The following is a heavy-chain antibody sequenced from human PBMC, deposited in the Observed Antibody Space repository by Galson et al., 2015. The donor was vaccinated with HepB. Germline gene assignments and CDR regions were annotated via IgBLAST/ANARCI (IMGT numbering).Heavy chain of an antibody. CDR3: ASRSRCSSTSCYRAFDI. Sequence: SVKVSCKASGYTFTSYGISWVRQAPGQGLEWMGWISAYNGNTNYAQKLQGRVTMTTDTSTSTAYMELRSLRSDDTAVYYCASRSRCSSTSCYRAFDIWGQGTMVTVSS. V-gene: IGHV1-18*04. J-gene: IGHJ3*02. CDR1: GYTFTSYG. CDR2: ISAYNGNT. D-gene: IGHD2-2*01.